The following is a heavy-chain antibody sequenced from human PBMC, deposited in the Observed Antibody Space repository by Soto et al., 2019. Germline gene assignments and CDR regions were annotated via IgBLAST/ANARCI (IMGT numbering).Heavy chain of an antibody. D-gene: IGHD4-4*01. CDR3: ARGVADFSSCVKY. CDR1: GFTFSSYA. J-gene: IGHJ4*02. V-gene: IGHV3-30-3*01. Sequence: QVQLVESGGGVVQPGRSLRLSCAASGFTFSSYAMHWVRQAPGTGLEWVAMISYDGSNTNSADSVKGRFTISRDNSTRTLYMQMNSLRAEDTAVYYCARGVADFSSCVKYWGQGTLVTVSS. CDR2: ISYDGSNT.